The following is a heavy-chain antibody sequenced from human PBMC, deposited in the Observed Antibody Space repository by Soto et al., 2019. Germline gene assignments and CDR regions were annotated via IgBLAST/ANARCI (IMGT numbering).Heavy chain of an antibody. Sequence: EVQLLESGGGLVQPGGSLRLSCAASGFPFSSYAMSWVRHAPDKGLEWVSAIGFTGDSTFYADSVKGRFTISRDNSKYTLYLQMNSLRAEDTAVYFCARRFSSSSFYFDYWGQGTLVTVSS. D-gene: IGHD6-6*01. CDR3: ARRFSSSSFYFDY. V-gene: IGHV3-23*01. CDR2: IGFTGDST. CDR1: GFPFSSYA. J-gene: IGHJ4*02.